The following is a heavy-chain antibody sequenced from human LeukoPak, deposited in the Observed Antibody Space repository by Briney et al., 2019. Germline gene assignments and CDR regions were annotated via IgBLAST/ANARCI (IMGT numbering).Heavy chain of an antibody. J-gene: IGHJ5*02. CDR3: ARGGRGSSDQNWFDP. V-gene: IGHV4-34*01. Sequence: SETLSLTCAVYGGSFSGYYWSWIRRPPGKGLEWIGEINHSGSTNYNPSLKSRVTISVDTSKNQFSLKLSSVTAADTAVYYCARGGRGSSDQNWFDPWGQGTLVTVSS. CDR1: GGSFSGYY. CDR2: INHSGST. D-gene: IGHD6-19*01.